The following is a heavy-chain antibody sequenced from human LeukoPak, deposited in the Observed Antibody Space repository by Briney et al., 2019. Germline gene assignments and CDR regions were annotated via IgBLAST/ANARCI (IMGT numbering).Heavy chain of an antibody. CDR3: ARDPGHSGSYYSGYYYYGMDV. CDR1: GGSISSGGYY. V-gene: IGHV4-31*03. CDR2: IYYSGST. Sequence: SQTLSLTCTVSGGSISSGGYYWSWIRQHSGKGLEWIGYIYYSGSTYYNPSLKSRVTISVDTSKNQFSLKLSSVTAADTAVYYCARDPGHSGSYYSGYYYYGMDVWGQGTTVTVSS. D-gene: IGHD1-26*01. J-gene: IGHJ6*02.